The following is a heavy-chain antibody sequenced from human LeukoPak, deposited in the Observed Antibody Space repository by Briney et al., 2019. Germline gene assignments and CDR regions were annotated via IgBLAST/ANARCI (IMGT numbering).Heavy chain of an antibody. Sequence: RTGGSLRLSCVASGFTFSTYTMNWVRQAPGKGLEWVSSISTSSSYIYYADSVKGRFTISRDNAKNSLYLQMNSLRAEDTAVYYCARGADYHILTGYYDYWGQGTLVTVSS. CDR3: ARGADYHILTGYYDY. CDR2: ISTSSSYI. CDR1: GFTFSTYT. V-gene: IGHV3-21*01. D-gene: IGHD3-9*01. J-gene: IGHJ4*02.